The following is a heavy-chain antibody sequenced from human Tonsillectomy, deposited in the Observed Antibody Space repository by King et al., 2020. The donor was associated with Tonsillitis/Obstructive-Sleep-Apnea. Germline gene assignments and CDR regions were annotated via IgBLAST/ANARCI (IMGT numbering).Heavy chain of an antibody. D-gene: IGHD3-10*02. CDR1: GFTFSSYE. V-gene: IGHV3-48*03. CDR2: ISSSGSTI. CDR3: ARDLSNLFAFYI. J-gene: IGHJ3*02. Sequence: VQLVESGGGLVQPGGSLRLSCAASGFTFSSYEMNWVRQAPGKGLEWVSYISSSGSTIYYADSVKGRFTNSRDNAKNSLYLQMNSLRAEDTAVYYCARDLSNLFAFYIWGQGTMVTVSS.